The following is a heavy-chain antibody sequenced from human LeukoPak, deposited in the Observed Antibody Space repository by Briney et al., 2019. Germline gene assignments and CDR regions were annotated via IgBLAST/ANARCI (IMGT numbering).Heavy chain of an antibody. J-gene: IGHJ5*01. CDR3: ARNMSTEGWFDS. CDR2: IYNSVST. V-gene: IGHV4-38-2*01. Sequence: PSETLSLTCVVSDYSITSGDYWAWIRQPPGKGLEWIGSIYNSVSTSYNPSLKSRVTMSLDPSKNQFFLNLRSVTAADTAVYYCARNMSTEGWFDSWGRGTLVTVSS. CDR1: DYSITSGDY. D-gene: IGHD5/OR15-5a*01.